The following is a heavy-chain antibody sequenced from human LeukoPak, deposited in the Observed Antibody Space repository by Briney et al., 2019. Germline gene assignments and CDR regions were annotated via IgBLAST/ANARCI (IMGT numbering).Heavy chain of an antibody. CDR2: ISAYNGNT. Sequence: GASVKVSCKASGYTFTSYGISWVRQAPGQGLEWMGWISAYNGNTNYAQKLQGRVTMTTDTSTSTAYMELRNLRSDDTAVYYCARGERRITIFGVVNKGMDVWGQGTTVTVSS. J-gene: IGHJ6*02. CDR3: ARGERRITIFGVVNKGMDV. V-gene: IGHV1-18*01. D-gene: IGHD3-3*01. CDR1: GYTFTSYG.